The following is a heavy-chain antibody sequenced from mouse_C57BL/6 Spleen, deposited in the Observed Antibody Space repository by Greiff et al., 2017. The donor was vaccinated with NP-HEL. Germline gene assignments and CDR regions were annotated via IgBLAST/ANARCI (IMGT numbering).Heavy chain of an antibody. Sequence: VQLQQPGAELVKPGASVKLSCKASGYTFTSYWMQWVKQRPGQGLEWIGEIDPSDSYTNYNQKFKGKATLTVDTSSSTAYMQLSSLTSEDSAVYYCARAAWFAYWGKGTLVTVSA. V-gene: IGHV1-50*01. CDR1: GYTFTSYW. CDR2: IDPSDSYT. CDR3: ARAAWFAY. J-gene: IGHJ3*01.